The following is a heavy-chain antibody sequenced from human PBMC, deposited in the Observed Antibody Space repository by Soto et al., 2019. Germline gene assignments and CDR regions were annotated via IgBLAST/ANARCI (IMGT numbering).Heavy chain of an antibody. CDR2: IRSEAFGGTT. Sequence: GGSLRLSCTTSGFTFVEYAMSWFRQAPGKGLEWVGFIRSEAFGGTTEYAASVKGRFTISRDDSKNIAFLQMNSLGTEDTAVYYCNRGISGSFTTLDFWGQGTLVTVSS. CDR1: GFTFVEYA. CDR3: NRGISGSFTTLDF. D-gene: IGHD1-26*01. J-gene: IGHJ4*02. V-gene: IGHV3-49*03.